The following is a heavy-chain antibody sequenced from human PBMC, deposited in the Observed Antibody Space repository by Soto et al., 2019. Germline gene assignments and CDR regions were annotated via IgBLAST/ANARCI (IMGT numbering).Heavy chain of an antibody. CDR2: INPNSGGT. CDR1: GYTFTGYD. Sequence: ASVKVSCKASGYTFTGYDMHWVRQAPGQGLEWMGWINPNSGGTNYAQKFQGWVTMTRDTSISTAYMELSRLRSDDTAVYYCARGTESNILTGEFDYWGQGTLVT. CDR3: ARGTESNILTGEFDY. V-gene: IGHV1-2*04. J-gene: IGHJ4*02. D-gene: IGHD3-9*01.